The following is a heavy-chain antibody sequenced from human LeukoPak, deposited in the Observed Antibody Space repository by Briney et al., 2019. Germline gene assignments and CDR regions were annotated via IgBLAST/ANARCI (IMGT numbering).Heavy chain of an antibody. CDR3: AKKYYDFWSGYYTLFDY. V-gene: IGHV3-23*01. Sequence: GGSLRLSCAASGFTFSSYAMSWVRQAPGKGLEWVSAISGSGGSTYYADSVKGRFTISRDNSKNTLYLQMNGLRAEDTAVYYCAKKYYDFWSGYYTLFDYWGQGTLVTVSS. D-gene: IGHD3-3*01. CDR1: GFTFSSYA. CDR2: ISGSGGST. J-gene: IGHJ4*02.